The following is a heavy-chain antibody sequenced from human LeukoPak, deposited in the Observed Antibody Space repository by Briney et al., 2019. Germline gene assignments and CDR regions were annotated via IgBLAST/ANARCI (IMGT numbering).Heavy chain of an antibody. CDR3: ARDLGGYFAIDY. CDR1: GFTFSSYG. D-gene: IGHD3-22*01. CDR2: IKQDGSEK. J-gene: IGHJ4*02. Sequence: PGRSLRLSCAASGFTFSSYGMHWVRQAPGKGLEWVANIKQDGSEKYYVDSVKGRFTISRDNAKNSLYLQMNSLRAEDTAVYYCARDLGGYFAIDYWGQGTLVTVSS. V-gene: IGHV3-7*01.